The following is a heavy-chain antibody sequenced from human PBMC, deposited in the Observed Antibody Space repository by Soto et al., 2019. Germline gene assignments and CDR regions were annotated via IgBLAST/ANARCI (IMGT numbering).Heavy chain of an antibody. J-gene: IGHJ4*02. CDR3: ARDRAPCGGDCGGSFDY. CDR2: IYYSGST. D-gene: IGHD2-21*02. CDR1: GGSISSGDYY. V-gene: IGHV4-30-4*01. Sequence: QVQLQESGPGLVKPSQTLSLTCTVSGGSISSGDYYWSWIRQPPGKGLEWIGYIYYSGSTYYNPSLKSRVTISVDTSKNQFSLKLSSVTAADTAVYYCARDRAPCGGDCGGSFDYWGKGTLVTVSS.